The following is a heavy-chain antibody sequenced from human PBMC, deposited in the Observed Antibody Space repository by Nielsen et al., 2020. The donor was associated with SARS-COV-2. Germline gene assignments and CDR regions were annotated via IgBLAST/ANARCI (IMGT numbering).Heavy chain of an antibody. D-gene: IGHD6-19*01. CDR3: ATVGSGWYKFFDY. CDR1: GASIRSYY. CDR2: IHSIGST. V-gene: IGHV4-59*12. J-gene: IGHJ4*02. Sequence: SETLSLTCTVSGASIRSYYWSWLRQPPGKGLERIGYIHSIGSTNYNPSLKSRVTISADTSKNQFSLRLTSVSAADAAVYYCATVGSGWYKFFDYWGQGTLVTVSS.